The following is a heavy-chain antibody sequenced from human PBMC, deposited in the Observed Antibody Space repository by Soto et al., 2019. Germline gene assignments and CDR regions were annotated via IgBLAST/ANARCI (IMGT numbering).Heavy chain of an antibody. D-gene: IGHD2-2*01. CDR1: GGTFSSYT. CDR3: ASAYCSSTSCYLSLDY. CDR2: IIPILGIA. Sequence: SVKVSCKASGGTFSSYTISWVRQAPGQGLEWMGRIIPILGIANYAQKFQGRVTITADKSTSTAYMELSSLRSEDTAVYYCASAYCSSTSCYLSLDYWGQGTLVTVSS. V-gene: IGHV1-69*02. J-gene: IGHJ4*02.